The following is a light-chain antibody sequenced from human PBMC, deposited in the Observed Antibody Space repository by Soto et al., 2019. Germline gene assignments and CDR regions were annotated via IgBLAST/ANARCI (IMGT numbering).Light chain of an antibody. CDR3: ASYTSSPTLV. V-gene: IGLV2-14*01. Sequence: QSALTQPASVSGSPGQSITFSCTGTSSDVGGHNYVSWYQQHPGKAPKLIIYEVSKRPSGVSNRLSGSKSGNTASLSISGLQAEDEADYYCASYTSSPTLVFGTGTKLTVL. CDR2: EVS. CDR1: SSDVGGHNY. J-gene: IGLJ1*01.